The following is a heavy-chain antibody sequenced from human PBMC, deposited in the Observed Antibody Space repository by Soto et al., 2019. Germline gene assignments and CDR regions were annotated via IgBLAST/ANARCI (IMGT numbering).Heavy chain of an antibody. V-gene: IGHV3-30*03. CDR2: ISYDGSNK. CDR1: GFTFSSYG. J-gene: IGHJ6*02. Sequence: GGSLRLSCAASGFTFSSYGMHWVRQAPGKGLEWVAVISYDGSNKYYADSVKGRFTISRDNSKNTLYLQMNSLRAEDTAVYYCARDNXDFWSGYWPQNYYGMDVWGPGTTVTVSS. D-gene: IGHD3-3*01. CDR3: ARDNXDFWSGYWPQNYYGMDV.